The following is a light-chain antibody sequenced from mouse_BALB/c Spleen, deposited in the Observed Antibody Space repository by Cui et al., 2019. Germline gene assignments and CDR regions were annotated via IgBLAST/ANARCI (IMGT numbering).Light chain of an antibody. CDR1: QDVGTT. CDR3: QQYNNYPPSLT. Sequence: DIVMTQSHKFMSTSVGDRVSITCKASQDVGTTVAWYQQKPGQSPKLLIYWASTRHTGVPDRFTGSGSGTDFTLTIRNVQSEDLADYFCQQYNNYPPSLTFGAGTKLELK. V-gene: IGKV6-23*01. CDR2: WAS. J-gene: IGKJ5*01.